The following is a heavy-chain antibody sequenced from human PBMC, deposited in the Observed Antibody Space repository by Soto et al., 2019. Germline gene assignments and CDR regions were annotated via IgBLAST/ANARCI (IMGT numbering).Heavy chain of an antibody. J-gene: IGHJ5*02. V-gene: IGHV1-69*12. CDR3: ARDRVA. Sequence: QVQLVQSGAEVKKPGSSVKVSCKASGGTFSSYAISWVRQAPGQGLEWMGGIIPIFGTANYAQKFQGRVTITADESTSTAYRELSFFFFFFLAVYYCARDRVAWGQGTLVTVSS. CDR2: IIPIFGTA. CDR1: GGTFSSYA. D-gene: IGHD2-15*01.